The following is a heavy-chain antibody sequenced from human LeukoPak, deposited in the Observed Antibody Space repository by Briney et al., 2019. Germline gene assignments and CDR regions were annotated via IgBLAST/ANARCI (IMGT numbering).Heavy chain of an antibody. CDR2: INTNTGET. CDR3: ARDYDS. Sequence: ASVKVSCKASGYIFTNYNLYWVRQAPGQGLEYMGWINTNTGETKYAQKFQGRVTMTRDTSISIAYMEVNRLTSDDTAMFYCARDYDSWGQGTLVTVSS. V-gene: IGHV1-2*02. J-gene: IGHJ5*01. CDR1: GYIFTNYN.